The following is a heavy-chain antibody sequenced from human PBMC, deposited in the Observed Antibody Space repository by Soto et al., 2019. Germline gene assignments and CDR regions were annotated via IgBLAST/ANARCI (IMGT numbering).Heavy chain of an antibody. D-gene: IGHD1-26*01. J-gene: IGHJ6*02. Sequence: ASVKVSCKASGYTFTRYGTSWVRQAPGQGLEWMGWISGYNGDTNYAQKFQGRVSMTIDTSTTTAYMELRSLTSDDTAVYYCAKSGQPPYYYYGLDVWGQGTKVTVSS. CDR1: GYTFTRYG. V-gene: IGHV1-18*01. CDR2: ISGYNGDT. CDR3: AKSGQPPYYYYGLDV.